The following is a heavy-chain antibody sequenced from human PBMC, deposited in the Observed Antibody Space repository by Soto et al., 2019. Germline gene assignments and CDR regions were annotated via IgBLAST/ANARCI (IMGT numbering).Heavy chain of an antibody. CDR1: GGSISSSSYY. J-gene: IGHJ4*02. CDR2: IYYSGST. D-gene: IGHD3-22*01. V-gene: IGHV4-39*01. CDR3: ARIVVSWEYFDY. Sequence: PSETLSLTCTVSGGSISSSSYYWGWIRQPPGKGLEWIGSIYYSGSTYYNPSLKSRVTISVDTSKNQFSLKLSSVTAADTAVYYCARIVVSWEYFDYWGQRTLVTVSS.